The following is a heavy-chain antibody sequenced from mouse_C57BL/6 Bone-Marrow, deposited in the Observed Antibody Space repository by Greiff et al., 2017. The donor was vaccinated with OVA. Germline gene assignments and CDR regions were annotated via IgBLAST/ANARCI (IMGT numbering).Heavy chain of an antibody. Sequence: EVNVVESVAELVRPGASVKLSCTASGFNIKNTYMHWVKQRPEQGLEWIGRIDPANGNTKYAPKFQGKATITADTSSNTAYLQLSSLTSEDTAIYYCARGGVVEGYFDYWGQGTTLTVSS. J-gene: IGHJ2*01. CDR1: GFNIKNTY. V-gene: IGHV14-3*01. CDR2: IDPANGNT. CDR3: ARGGVVEGYFDY. D-gene: IGHD1-1*01.